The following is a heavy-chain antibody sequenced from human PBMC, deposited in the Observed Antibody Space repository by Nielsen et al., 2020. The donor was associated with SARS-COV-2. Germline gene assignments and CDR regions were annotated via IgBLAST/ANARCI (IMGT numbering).Heavy chain of an antibody. J-gene: IGHJ4*02. CDR2: IYYSGST. CDR3: ARDLWFGELEQGGG. Sequence: SETLSLTCTVSGGSISSYYWSWIRQPPGKGLEWIGYIYYSGSTNYNPSLKSRVTISVDTSKNQFSLKLSSVTAADTAVYYCARDLWFGELEQGGGWGQGTLVTVSS. V-gene: IGHV4-59*12. CDR1: GGSISSYY. D-gene: IGHD3-10*01.